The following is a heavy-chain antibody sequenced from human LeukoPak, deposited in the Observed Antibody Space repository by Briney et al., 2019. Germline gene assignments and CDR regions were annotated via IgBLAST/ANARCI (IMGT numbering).Heavy chain of an antibody. J-gene: IGHJ4*02. D-gene: IGHD4-17*01. Sequence: GGSLRLSCAASGFTFSSYAMNWVRQAPGKGLEWVANIKQDGSEKHYVDSVKGRFTISRDNAKNSLHLQMTSLRVEDTAVYYCALRLDYWGQGTLVTVSS. CDR2: IKQDGSEK. CDR1: GFTFSSYA. CDR3: ALRLDY. V-gene: IGHV3-7*01.